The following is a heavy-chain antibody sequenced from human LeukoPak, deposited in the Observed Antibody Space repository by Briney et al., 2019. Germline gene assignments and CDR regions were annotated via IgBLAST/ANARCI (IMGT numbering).Heavy chain of an antibody. J-gene: IGHJ6*02. CDR2: IYSGGST. CDR3: ARDLGASYYYSMDV. V-gene: IGHV3-53*01. D-gene: IGHD4-17*01. Sequence: PGGSLRLSCAASGFTVSSNYMSWVRQAPGKGLQWVSIIYSGGSTYYADSVKGRLTISRDNSKNTLYLQMNSLRAGDTAVYYCARDLGASYYYSMDVWGQGTTVTVSS. CDR1: GFTVSSNY.